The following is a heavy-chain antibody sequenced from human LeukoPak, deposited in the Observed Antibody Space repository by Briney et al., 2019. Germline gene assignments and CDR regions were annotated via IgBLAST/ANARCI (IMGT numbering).Heavy chain of an antibody. Sequence: GGSLRLSCAASGFTFSSYAMSWVRQAPGKGLEWVSAISGSGGSTYYADSVKGRFTISRDNSKNTLYLQMNSLRAEDTAVYYCAKDRRRTMVRGVISYGMDVWGQGTTVTVSS. CDR3: AKDRRRTMVRGVISYGMDV. V-gene: IGHV3-23*01. D-gene: IGHD3-10*01. J-gene: IGHJ6*02. CDR1: GFTFSSYA. CDR2: ISGSGGST.